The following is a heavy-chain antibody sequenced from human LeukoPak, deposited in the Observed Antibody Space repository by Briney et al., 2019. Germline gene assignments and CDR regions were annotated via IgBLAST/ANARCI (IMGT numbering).Heavy chain of an antibody. Sequence: GGSLRLSCAASGFTFSNYAMSWVRQAPGKGLEWVAVISYDGSNKYYADSVKGRFTISRDNSKNTLYLQMNSLRAEDTAVYYCAKGVRAVGPHYYYYYYGMDVWGQGTTVTVSS. CDR1: GFTFSNYA. D-gene: IGHD1-26*01. V-gene: IGHV3-30*18. CDR2: ISYDGSNK. J-gene: IGHJ6*02. CDR3: AKGVRAVGPHYYYYYYGMDV.